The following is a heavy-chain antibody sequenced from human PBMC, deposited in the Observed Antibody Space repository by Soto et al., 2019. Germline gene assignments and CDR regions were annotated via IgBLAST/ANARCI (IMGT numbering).Heavy chain of an antibody. D-gene: IGHD1-26*01. Sequence: ASVKVSCKVSGYTLTELSMHWVRQAPGKGLEWMGGFDPEDGETIYAQKFQGRVTMTEDTSTDTAYMELSSLRSEDTAVYYCATTYSGSYPVFYGIDVWGHVTTFPVYS. CDR1: GYTLTELS. V-gene: IGHV1-24*01. CDR2: FDPEDGET. CDR3: ATTYSGSYPVFYGIDV. J-gene: IGHJ6*02.